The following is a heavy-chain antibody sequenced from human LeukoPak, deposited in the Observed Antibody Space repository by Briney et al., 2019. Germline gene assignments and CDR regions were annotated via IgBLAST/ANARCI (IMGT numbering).Heavy chain of an antibody. Sequence: PGGSLRLSCVTSGFTFNSYGFYWVRQAPGKGLEWVAVISYDGSKRYYADSVKGRFTISRDTSNKTAYLEMNSLRVDDTAVYYCARYRRGMVVVPAADWYFDLWGRGTLVTVSS. CDR1: GFTFNSYG. V-gene: IGHV3-30*03. CDR2: ISYDGSKR. J-gene: IGHJ2*01. CDR3: ARYRRGMVVVPAADWYFDL. D-gene: IGHD2-2*01.